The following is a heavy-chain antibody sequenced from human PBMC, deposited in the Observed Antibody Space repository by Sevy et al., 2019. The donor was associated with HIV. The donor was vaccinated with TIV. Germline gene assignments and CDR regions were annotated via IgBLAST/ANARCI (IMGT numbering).Heavy chain of an antibody. Sequence: GGSLRLSCAASGFTFSSYSMNWVRQAPGKGLEWVSYISSSSTIYYADSVKGRFTISRDNAKNSLYLQMNSLRAEDTXXYYCARGSYYDILTXYYXXXXXXWGXGXTVTVSS. CDR3: ARGSYYDILTXYYXXXXXX. V-gene: IGHV3-48*01. D-gene: IGHD3-9*01. J-gene: IGHJ6*04. CDR2: ISSSSTI. CDR1: GFTFSSYS.